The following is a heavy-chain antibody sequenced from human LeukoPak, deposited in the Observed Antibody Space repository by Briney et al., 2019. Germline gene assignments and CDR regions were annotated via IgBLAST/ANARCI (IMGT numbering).Heavy chain of an antibody. J-gene: IGHJ5*02. D-gene: IGHD4-17*01. CDR1: GGTFSSYA. CDR2: IIPIFGTA. Sequence: GASVKVSCKASGGTFSSYAISWVRQAPRQGLEWMGGIIPIFGTANYAQKFQGRVTITADESTSTAYMELSSLRSEDTAVYYCARDPTVTSLGAGWGFDPWGQGTLVTVSS. CDR3: ARDPTVTSLGAGWGFDP. V-gene: IGHV1-69*13.